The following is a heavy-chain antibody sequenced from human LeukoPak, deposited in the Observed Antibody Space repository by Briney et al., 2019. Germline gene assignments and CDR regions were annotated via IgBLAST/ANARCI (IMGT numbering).Heavy chain of an antibody. J-gene: IGHJ4*02. CDR1: GFTFSRNW. D-gene: IGHD1-26*01. Sequence: GGSLRLSCEASGFTFSRNWMHWVRQAPGKGLVWVSSINGDGSSTSYADSVKGRFTVSRDNAKNTLYLQMNSLRAEDTAVYYCSGAYYHPTGDWGQGTLVTVSS. CDR3: SGAYYHPTGD. CDR2: INGDGSST. V-gene: IGHV3-74*01.